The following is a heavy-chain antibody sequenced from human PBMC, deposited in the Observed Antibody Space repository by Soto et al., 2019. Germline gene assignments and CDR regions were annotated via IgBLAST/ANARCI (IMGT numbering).Heavy chain of an antibody. D-gene: IGHD1-1*01. Sequence: QVQLVQAGAEMKEPGSSVKVSCKTSGGTFSSSAISWLRQAPGQGLEWMGGIIHTFRTPDYAQKFQCRVTIPATDSTSTAYLGLRSLRSEDTAVYYCARENDRLPLVWNYYYMLDVWGQGTTITVSS. V-gene: IGHV1-69*12. CDR3: ARENDRLPLVWNYYYMLDV. J-gene: IGHJ6*02. CDR2: IIHTFRTP. CDR1: GGTFSSSA.